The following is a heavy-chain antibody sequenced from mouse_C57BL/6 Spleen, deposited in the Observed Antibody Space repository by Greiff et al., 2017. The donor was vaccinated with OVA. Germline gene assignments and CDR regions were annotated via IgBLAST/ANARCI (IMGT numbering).Heavy chain of an antibody. CDR3: ARGGNWDWYFDV. V-gene: IGHV5-16*01. Sequence: EVQLVESEGGLVQPGSSMKLSCTASGFTFSDYYMAWVRQVPEKGLEWVANINYDGSSTYYLDSLKSRFIISRDNDKNILYLQMSSLKSEDTATYYCARGGNWDWYFDVWGTGTTVTVSS. D-gene: IGHD4-1*02. CDR2: INYDGSST. CDR1: GFTFSDYY. J-gene: IGHJ1*03.